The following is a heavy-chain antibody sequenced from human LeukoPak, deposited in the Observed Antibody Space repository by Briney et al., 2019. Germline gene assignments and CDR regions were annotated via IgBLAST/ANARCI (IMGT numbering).Heavy chain of an antibody. Sequence: PGGSLRLSCAASGFTFGTYAMSWVRQAPGKGLEWVSAISGSGGSTYYADSVKGRFTISRDNSKNTLYLQLNSLRAEDTAVYYCAKDRSGCSGGSCHYYYYYGMGVWGQGTTVTVSS. J-gene: IGHJ6*02. CDR1: GFTFGTYA. CDR2: ISGSGGST. D-gene: IGHD2-15*01. V-gene: IGHV3-23*01. CDR3: AKDRSGCSGGSCHYYYYYGMGV.